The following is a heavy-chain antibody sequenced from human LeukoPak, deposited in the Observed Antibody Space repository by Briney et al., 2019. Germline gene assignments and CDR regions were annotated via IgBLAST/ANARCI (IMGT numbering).Heavy chain of an antibody. CDR1: GGSFSGYY. CDR3: ARGSGGVVVVAATRLPGNWFDP. Sequence: PSETLSLTCAVYGGSFSGYYWSWIRQPPGKGLEWIGEINHSGSTNYNPSLKSRVTISVDTSKNQFSLKLSSVTAADTAVYYCARGSGGVVVVAATRLPGNWFDPWGQGTLVTVSS. D-gene: IGHD2-15*01. J-gene: IGHJ5*02. V-gene: IGHV4-34*01. CDR2: INHSGST.